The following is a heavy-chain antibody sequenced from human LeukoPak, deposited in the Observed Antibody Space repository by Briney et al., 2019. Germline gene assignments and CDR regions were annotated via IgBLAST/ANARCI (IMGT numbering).Heavy chain of an antibody. J-gene: IGHJ4*02. CDR3: ARGRPGGGKPQILDY. CDR2: INTNTGNP. CDR1: GYTFTSYA. Sequence: ASVTVSCTASGYTFTSYAMNWVRQAPGQGLEWMGWINTNTGNPTYAQGFTGRFVFSLDTSVSTAYLQISNLKAEDTAVYYCARGRPGGGKPQILDYWGQGTLVTVSS. D-gene: IGHD4-23*01. V-gene: IGHV7-4-1*02.